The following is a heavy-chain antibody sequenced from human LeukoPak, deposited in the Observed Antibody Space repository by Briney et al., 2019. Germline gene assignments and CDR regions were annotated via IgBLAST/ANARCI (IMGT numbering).Heavy chain of an antibody. CDR2: IYSGGST. J-gene: IGHJ6*03. CDR3: ARHYITMVRGVRPNYYYYMDV. CDR1: GFTFSTYT. Sequence: GGSLRLSCSASGFTFSTYTMNWVRQAPGKGLEWVSVIYSGGSTYYADSVKGRFTISRDNSKNTLYLQMNSLRAEDTAVYYCARHYITMVRGVRPNYYYYMDVWGKGTTVTISS. D-gene: IGHD3-10*01. V-gene: IGHV3-66*04.